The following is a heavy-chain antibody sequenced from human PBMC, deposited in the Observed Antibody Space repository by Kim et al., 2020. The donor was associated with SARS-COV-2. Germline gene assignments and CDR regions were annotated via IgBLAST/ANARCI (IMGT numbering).Heavy chain of an antibody. CDR3: ARVGGYCSSTSCYTYNYYYCGMDV. CDR2: INPNSGGT. J-gene: IGHJ6*02. Sequence: ASVKVSCKASGYTFTGYYMHWVRQAPGQGLEWMGWINPNSGGTNYAQKFQGRVTMTRDTSISTAYMELSRLRSDDTAVYYCARVGGYCSSTSCYTYNYYYCGMDVWGQGTTVTVSS. D-gene: IGHD2-2*02. CDR1: GYTFTGYY. V-gene: IGHV1-2*02.